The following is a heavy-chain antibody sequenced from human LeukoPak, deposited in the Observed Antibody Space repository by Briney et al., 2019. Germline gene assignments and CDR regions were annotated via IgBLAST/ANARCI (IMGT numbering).Heavy chain of an antibody. V-gene: IGHV1-69*13. CDR2: TIPIFGTA. D-gene: IGHD5-24*01. J-gene: IGHJ5*02. CDR1: GGTFSSYA. Sequence: ASVIVSCKVSGGTFSSYAISWVRQAHGQGLEWMGGTIPIFGTAKYAKTFEGRVRIAAGEPTSTAYMELSSLRSEDTAVYYCARGSRDGYNSNWFDPWGQGTLVTVSS. CDR3: ARGSRDGYNSNWFDP.